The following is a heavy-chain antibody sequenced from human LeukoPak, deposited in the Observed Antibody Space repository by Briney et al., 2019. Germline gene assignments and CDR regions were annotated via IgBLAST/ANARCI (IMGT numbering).Heavy chain of an antibody. V-gene: IGHV1-8*01. CDR1: GYTFTSYD. J-gene: IGHJ4*02. CDR3: ARVQNRGHSGYGPDY. Sequence: ASVKVSCRASGYTFTSYDMNWVRQAPGQGLEWMGWMNPNSGNTGYAQKFQGRVTMTRNTSISTAYMVLSRLRSEDTAVYYCARVQNRGHSGYGPDYWGQETLVTVSS. D-gene: IGHD5-12*01. CDR2: MNPNSGNT.